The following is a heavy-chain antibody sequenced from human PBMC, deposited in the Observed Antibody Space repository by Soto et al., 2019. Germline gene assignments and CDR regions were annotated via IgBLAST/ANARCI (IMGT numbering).Heavy chain of an antibody. CDR2: ILNSGRA. CDR1: GGSISSGDNY. J-gene: IGHJ4*02. CDR3: ARTSWFGELSFDY. D-gene: IGHD3-10*01. Sequence: SETLSLTCSVSGGSISSGDNYWGWIRQPPGKGLECIGYILNSGRAHYTPSLRSRLAISVDTSRNQFSLKLSSVTAADTAVYYCARTSWFGELSFDYWGLGTLVTVSS. V-gene: IGHV4-30-4*01.